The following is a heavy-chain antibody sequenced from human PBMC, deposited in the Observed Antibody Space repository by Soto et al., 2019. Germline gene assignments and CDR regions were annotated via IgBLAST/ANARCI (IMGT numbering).Heavy chain of an antibody. CDR3: ARDHDSSGYYRYFYYGMDV. J-gene: IGHJ6*02. Sequence: GGSLRLSCAASGFTVSSNYMSWVRQAPGKGLEWVSVIYSGGSTYYADSVKVRFTISRDNSKNTMYLHMNSLRAEDTAVYYCARDHDSSGYYRYFYYGMDVWGQGTPVTVSS. CDR2: IYSGGST. D-gene: IGHD3-22*01. V-gene: IGHV3-66*01. CDR1: GFTVSSNY.